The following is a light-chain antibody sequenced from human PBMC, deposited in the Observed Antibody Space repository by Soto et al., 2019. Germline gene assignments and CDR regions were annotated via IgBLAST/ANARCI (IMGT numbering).Light chain of an antibody. CDR2: DAS. CDR3: QQRSNWPPLWT. Sequence: IVLTQSPCTLSLSPGERATLSCRASQSVTSSYLAWWQQKPGQAPRLLLYDASNRATGIPARFSGSGSGTDFTLTISSLEPEDFAVYYCQQRSNWPPLWTFGQGTKVDIK. V-gene: IGKV3-11*01. CDR1: QSVTSSY. J-gene: IGKJ1*01.